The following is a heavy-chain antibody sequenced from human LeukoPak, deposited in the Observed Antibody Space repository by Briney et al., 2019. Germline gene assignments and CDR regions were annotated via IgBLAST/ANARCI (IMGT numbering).Heavy chain of an antibody. Sequence: PSETLSLTCAVSGASISSGDYSWSWIRQPPGKGLEWIGYIYHSGSTTYNPSLKSRVTISLDRSKNQFSLKLNSVTAADTAVYYCARDLEYSSSPDAFDIWGQGTMVTVSS. CDR2: IYHSGST. D-gene: IGHD6-6*01. J-gene: IGHJ3*02. CDR3: ARDLEYSSSPDAFDI. CDR1: GASISSGDYS. V-gene: IGHV4-30-2*01.